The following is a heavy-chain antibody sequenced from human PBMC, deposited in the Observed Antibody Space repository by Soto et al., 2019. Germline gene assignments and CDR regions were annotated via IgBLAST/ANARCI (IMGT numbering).Heavy chain of an antibody. CDR2: ISGSAGSI. CDR3: AKDQGGFRYYGSGSYYSLPV. D-gene: IGHD3-10*01. Sequence: EVQLLESGGGLVQPGGSLRLSCAASGFTFSSHAMSWVRQAPGKGLEWVSVISGSAGSIYYADSVKGRFTISRDNSKNTLYLQMNSLRAEDTAVYYCAKDQGGFRYYGSGSYYSLPVWGQGTLVTVSS. V-gene: IGHV3-23*01. CDR1: GFTFSSHA. J-gene: IGHJ4*02.